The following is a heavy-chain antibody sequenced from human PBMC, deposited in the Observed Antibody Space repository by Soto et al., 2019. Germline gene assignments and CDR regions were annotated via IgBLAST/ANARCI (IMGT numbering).Heavy chain of an antibody. D-gene: IGHD3-22*01. CDR2: INSDGSST. CDR1: GFTFSSYW. V-gene: IGHV3-74*01. CDR3: AKDEYYYSRSGYYIFDS. Sequence: GGSLRLSCAASGFTFSSYWMHWVRQAPGKGLVWVSRINSDGSSTSYADSVKGRFTISRDNAKNTLYLQMNSLRPEDTALYYCAKDEYYYSRSGYYIFDSWGQGTLVTVSS. J-gene: IGHJ4*02.